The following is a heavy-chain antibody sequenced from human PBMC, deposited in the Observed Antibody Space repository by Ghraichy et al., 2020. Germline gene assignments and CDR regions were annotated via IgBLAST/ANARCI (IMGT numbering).Heavy chain of an antibody. Sequence: GESLNISCAASGFPFSTYVIHWVRQAPDKGLEWVASVRRDEVTKTYTDSVKGRFTISRENSKNTFYLQMNSLRVEDTALYYCAVTAAQATKWEYYFDYWGHGAQVTVSS. D-gene: IGHD1-26*01. V-gene: IGHV3-30*02. CDR1: GFPFSTYV. CDR3: AVTAAQATKWEYYFDY. J-gene: IGHJ4*01. CDR2: VRRDEVTK.